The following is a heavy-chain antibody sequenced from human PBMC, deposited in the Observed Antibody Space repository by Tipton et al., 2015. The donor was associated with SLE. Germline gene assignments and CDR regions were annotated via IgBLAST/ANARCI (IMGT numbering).Heavy chain of an antibody. Sequence: GSLRLSCAASGFTFSGSAMHWVRQGYGKGLEWVGRVTSKTDSYATAYAASVQGRFTISRDDSKNTAYLQLNSLRSDDTAVYYCTTLTVRTTSYFDYWGQGTLVTVSS. CDR3: TTLTVRTTSYFDY. D-gene: IGHD1-1*01. CDR2: VTSKTDSYAT. J-gene: IGHJ4*02. V-gene: IGHV3-73*01. CDR1: GFTFSGSA.